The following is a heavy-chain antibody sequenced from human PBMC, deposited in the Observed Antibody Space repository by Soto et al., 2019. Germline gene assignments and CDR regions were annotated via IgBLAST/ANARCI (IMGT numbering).Heavy chain of an antibody. D-gene: IGHD2-15*01. CDR1: GFTFSTYG. V-gene: IGHV3-23*01. CDR2: ISASDTTT. CDR3: ARCRVDDCYSPFDS. Sequence: EVQLLESGGGLVQPGGSLRLSCAASGFTFSTYGITWVRHSPGKGLEWVSSISASDTTTSYADSVKGRFTISRDNRKNTVYLQTDSLRVEDTAIYYCARCRVDDCYSPFDSWGQGTLVTVSS. J-gene: IGHJ5*01.